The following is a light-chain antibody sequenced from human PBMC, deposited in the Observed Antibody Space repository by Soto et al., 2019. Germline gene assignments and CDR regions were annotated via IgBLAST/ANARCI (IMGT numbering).Light chain of an antibody. CDR1: QSVSSN. CDR2: GAS. CDR3: QQYGSSGT. Sequence: LIMTHSAATLSVSTGQRSPLYARASQSVSSNLAWYQQKPGQAPRLLIYGASTRATGIPARFSGSGSGTEFTLTISSLEPEDFAVYYCQQYGSSGTFGQGTKVDI. V-gene: IGKV3-15*01. J-gene: IGKJ1*01.